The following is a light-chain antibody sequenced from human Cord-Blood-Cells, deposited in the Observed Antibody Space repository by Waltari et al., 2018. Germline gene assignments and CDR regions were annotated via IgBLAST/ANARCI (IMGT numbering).Light chain of an antibody. CDR3: QQYYSTPYT. Sequence: DIVMTQSPDSLAVSLGERATINCKSSQSVLYSSNNKTYLAWYQQKPGQPPKLLIYWASTRESGVPDLFSGSGSGTDFTLTISSLQAEDVAVYYCQQYYSTPYTFGQGTKLEIK. J-gene: IGKJ2*01. CDR1: QSVLYSSNNKTY. V-gene: IGKV4-1*01. CDR2: WAS.